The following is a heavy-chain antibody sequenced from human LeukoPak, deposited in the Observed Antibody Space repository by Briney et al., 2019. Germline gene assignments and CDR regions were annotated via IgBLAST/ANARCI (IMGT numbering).Heavy chain of an antibody. V-gene: IGHV3-48*04. J-gene: IGHJ5*02. D-gene: IGHD5-24*01. CDR3: AKDPGGEMALYNWFDP. CDR1: GFTFSSYS. CDR2: ISSASGSI. Sequence: GGSLRLSCAASGFTFSSYSMNWVRQAPGKGLEWVSYISSASGSIYYADSVKGRFTISRDNAKNSLFLQMNSLRAEDTAVYYCAKDPGGEMALYNWFDPWGQGTLVTVSS.